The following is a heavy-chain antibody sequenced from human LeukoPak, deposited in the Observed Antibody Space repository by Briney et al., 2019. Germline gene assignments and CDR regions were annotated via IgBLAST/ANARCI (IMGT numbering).Heavy chain of an antibody. CDR3: AKDRTPHQYDFWSGSY. V-gene: IGHV3-23*01. CDR1: GFTFSSYA. J-gene: IGHJ4*02. D-gene: IGHD3-3*01. Sequence: PGGSLRLSCAASGFTFSSYAMSWVRQAPGKGLEWVSAISGSGGSTYYADSVKGRFTISRDNSKNTLYLQMNSLRAEDTAVYYCAKDRTPHQYDFWSGSYWGQGTLVTVSS. CDR2: ISGSGGST.